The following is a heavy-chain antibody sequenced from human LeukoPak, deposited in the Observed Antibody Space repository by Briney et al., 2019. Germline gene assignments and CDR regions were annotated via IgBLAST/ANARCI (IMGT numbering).Heavy chain of an antibody. D-gene: IGHD6-13*01. Sequence: PGGSLRLSCAASGFTLSSYAMSWVRQAPGKGLEWVSAITGGGGSTYYADSVKGRFTISRDNSKNSLYLQMNSLRAEDTAVYYCAKAPRAAAGTYNGMDVWGQGTTVTVSS. V-gene: IGHV3-23*01. CDR3: AKAPRAAAGTYNGMDV. CDR1: GFTLSSYA. CDR2: ITGGGGST. J-gene: IGHJ6*02.